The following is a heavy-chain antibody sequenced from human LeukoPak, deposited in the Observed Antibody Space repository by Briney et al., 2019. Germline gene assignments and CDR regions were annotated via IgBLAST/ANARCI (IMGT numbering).Heavy chain of an antibody. CDR2: INPNSGGT. J-gene: IGHJ4*02. CDR3: ARDREGRYCSSTSCYRYFDY. CDR1: GYTFTSYG. Sequence: ASVKVSCKASGYTFTSYGISWVRQAPGQGLEWMGWINPNSGGTNYAQKFQGRVTMTRDTSISTAYMELSRLRSDDTAVYYCARDREGRYCSSTSCYRYFDYWGQGTLVTVSS. D-gene: IGHD2-2*01. V-gene: IGHV1-2*02.